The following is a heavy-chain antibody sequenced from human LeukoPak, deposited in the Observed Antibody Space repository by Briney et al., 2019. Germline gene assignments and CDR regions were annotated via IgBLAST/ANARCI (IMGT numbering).Heavy chain of an antibody. CDR1: GGSISSYY. Sequence: SETLSLTCTVSGGSISSYYWSWIRQPAGKGLEWIGRIYTSGSTNYNPSLKSRVTMSVDTSKNQFSLKLSSVTAADTAVYYCARDGYYDSSIPLAFDIWGQGTMVTVSS. J-gene: IGHJ3*02. V-gene: IGHV4-4*07. CDR2: IYTSGST. CDR3: ARDGYYDSSIPLAFDI. D-gene: IGHD3-22*01.